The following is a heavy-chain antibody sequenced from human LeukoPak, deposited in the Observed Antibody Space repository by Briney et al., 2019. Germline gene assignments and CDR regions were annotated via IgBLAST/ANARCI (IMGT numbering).Heavy chain of an antibody. J-gene: IGHJ1*01. CDR3: SSYCSEGTCYGYFHH. Sequence: GGSLRLSCAASGFTFSSYGMHWVRQAPGKGLEWISYISHTGSLIYYADSLKGRFTISRDNANNFLYLQMDNLRVEDTGIYYCSSYCSEGTCYGYFHHWGQGTLVSVSS. CDR1: GFTFSSYG. D-gene: IGHD2-15*01. V-gene: IGHV3-48*03. CDR2: ISHTGSLI.